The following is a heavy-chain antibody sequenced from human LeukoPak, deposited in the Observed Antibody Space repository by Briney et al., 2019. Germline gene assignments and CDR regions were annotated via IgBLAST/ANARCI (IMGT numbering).Heavy chain of an antibody. Sequence: GESLKISCKGSGYSFTSYWIGWVRQMPEKGLEWMGIIYPSDSDTRYSPSFQGQVTISADKSISTAYLQWSSLRASDTAMYYCAISSSNYVPTPTLDYWGQGTLVTVSS. V-gene: IGHV5-51*01. CDR3: AISSSNYVPTPTLDY. D-gene: IGHD4-11*01. CDR2: IYPSDSDT. CDR1: GYSFTSYW. J-gene: IGHJ4*02.